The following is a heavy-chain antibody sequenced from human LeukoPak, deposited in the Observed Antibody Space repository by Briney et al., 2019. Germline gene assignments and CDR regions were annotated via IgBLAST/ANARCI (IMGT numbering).Heavy chain of an antibody. D-gene: IGHD2-2*01. J-gene: IGHJ5*02. CDR3: ARDSVTSNWFDP. CDR1: GYTFTSYY. V-gene: IGHV1-46*01. CDR2: INPSGGST. Sequence: ASVKVSCKAYGYTFTSYYMHWVRQAPGQGLEWMGIINPSGGSTSYAQKFQGRVTMTRDTSTSTVYMELSSLKSEDTAVYYCARDSVTSNWFDPWGQGTLVTVSS.